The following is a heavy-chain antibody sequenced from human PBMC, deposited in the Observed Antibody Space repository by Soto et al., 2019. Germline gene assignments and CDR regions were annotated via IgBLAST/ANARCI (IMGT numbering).Heavy chain of an antibody. CDR1: GVSISDTSYY. J-gene: IGHJ4*02. Sequence: QLQLQESGPGLVKPSETLSLTCNVSGVSISDTSYYWGWIRQPPGKGLEWIGTIDFNGKTFYTPSLKSRLTISVDTSKNQISLGLTSVTAADTAGYYCARQGSYWGQGTLVAVSS. CDR2: IDFNGKT. CDR3: ARQGSY. V-gene: IGHV4-39*01.